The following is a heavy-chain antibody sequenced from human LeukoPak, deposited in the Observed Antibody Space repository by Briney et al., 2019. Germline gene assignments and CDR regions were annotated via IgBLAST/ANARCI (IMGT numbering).Heavy chain of an antibody. CDR3: AKGYSGTLYTMDV. CDR1: GFSFSSYA. CDR2: ISVSGGNT. Sequence: QPGGSLRLSCAASGFSFSSYAMNWVRQVSGKGLEWVSAISVSGGNTYYADSVKGRFTISRDNSKNTLYLQMNSLRAEDTAVYYCAKGYSGTLYTMDVWGQGTTVTVSS. D-gene: IGHD3-10*01. J-gene: IGHJ6*02. V-gene: IGHV3-23*01.